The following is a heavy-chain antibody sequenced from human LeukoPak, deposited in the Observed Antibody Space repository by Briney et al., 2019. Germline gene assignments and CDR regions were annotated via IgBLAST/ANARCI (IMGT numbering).Heavy chain of an antibody. Sequence: GGSLRLSCAASGFTFDDYAMHWVRQAPGKGQEWVSGISWNSGSIGYADSVKGRFTISRDNAKNSLYLQMNSLRAEDTALYYCAKEAEAGPFDYWGQGTLVTVSS. J-gene: IGHJ4*02. CDR2: ISWNSGSI. D-gene: IGHD6-19*01. V-gene: IGHV3-9*01. CDR1: GFTFDDYA. CDR3: AKEAEAGPFDY.